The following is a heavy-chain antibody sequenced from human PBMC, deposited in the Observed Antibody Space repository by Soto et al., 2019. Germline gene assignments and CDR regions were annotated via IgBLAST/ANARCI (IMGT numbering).Heavy chain of an antibody. CDR1: GGTFSSYA. J-gene: IGHJ6*02. CDR2: IIPIFGTA. CDR3: ATVGGRDEAFGEPAGMGRGDSDNHYYYGMEV. Sequence: SVKVSCRASGGTFSSYAISWVRQAPGQGLEWMGGIIPIFGTANYAQKFQGRVTITADESTSTAYMELSSLRSEDTAVYYCATVGGRDEAFGEPAGMGRGDSDNHYYYGMEVYGQET. V-gene: IGHV1-69*13. D-gene: IGHD2-2*01.